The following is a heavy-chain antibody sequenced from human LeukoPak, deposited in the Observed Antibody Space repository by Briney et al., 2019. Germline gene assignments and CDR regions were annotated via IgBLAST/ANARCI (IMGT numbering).Heavy chain of an antibody. D-gene: IGHD5-24*01. V-gene: IGHV3-30-3*01. CDR1: GFTFSSYA. J-gene: IGHJ4*02. CDR3: ASGGDGYNCDY. CDR2: ISYDGSNK. Sequence: GGSQRLSCAASGFTFSSYAMHWVRQAPGKGLEWVAVISYDGSNKYYADSVKGRFTISRDNSKNTLYLQMNSLRAEDTAVYYCASGGDGYNCDYLGQGTLVTVSS.